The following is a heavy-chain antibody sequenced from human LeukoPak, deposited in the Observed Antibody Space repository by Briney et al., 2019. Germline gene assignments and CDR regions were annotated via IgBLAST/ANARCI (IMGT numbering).Heavy chain of an antibody. V-gene: IGHV3-48*01. D-gene: IGHD5-18*01. CDR3: ARTPYSPNPKGYFDY. Sequence: GGSLRLSCAASDFSFSNYAMSWVRQAPGKGLEWVSYISSSGSTIYYADSVKGRFTISRDNSKNTLYLQMNSLRAEDTAVYYCARTPYSPNPKGYFDYWGQGTLVTVSS. CDR1: DFSFSNYA. J-gene: IGHJ4*02. CDR2: ISSSGSTI.